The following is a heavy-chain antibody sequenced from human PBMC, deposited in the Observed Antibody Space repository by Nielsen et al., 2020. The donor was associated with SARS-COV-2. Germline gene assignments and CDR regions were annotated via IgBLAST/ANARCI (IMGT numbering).Heavy chain of an antibody. Sequence: GESLKISCAASGFTFSSYAMSWVRQAPGKGLEWVSAISGSGGSTYYADSVKGRFTISRDNSKNTLYLQMNSLRAEDTAVYYCAKNKGRLPAAVGYWGQGTLVTVSS. V-gene: IGHV3-23*01. D-gene: IGHD2-2*01. CDR3: AKNKGRLPAAVGY. CDR1: GFTFSSYA. CDR2: ISGSGGST. J-gene: IGHJ4*02.